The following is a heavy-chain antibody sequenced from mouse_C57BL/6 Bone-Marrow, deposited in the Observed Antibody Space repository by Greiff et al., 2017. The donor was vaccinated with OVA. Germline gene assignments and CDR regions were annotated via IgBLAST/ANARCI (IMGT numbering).Heavy chain of an antibody. CDR1: GYTFTSYG. CDR2: IYPRSGNT. CDR3: ARGWLLLYYYAMDY. V-gene: IGHV1-81*01. Sequence: QVQLQQSGAELARPGASVKLSCKASGYTFTSYGISWVKQRTGQGLEWIGEIYPRSGNTYYNEKFKGKATLTADKSSSTAYMELRSLTSEDSAVYVCARGWLLLYYYAMDYWGQGTSVTVSS. J-gene: IGHJ4*01. D-gene: IGHD2-3*01.